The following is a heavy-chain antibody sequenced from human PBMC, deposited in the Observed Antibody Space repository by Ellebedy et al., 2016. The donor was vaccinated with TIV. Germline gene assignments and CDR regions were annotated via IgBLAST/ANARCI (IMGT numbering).Heavy chain of an antibody. V-gene: IGHV4-59*04. J-gene: IGHJ2*01. Sequence: ESLKISCTVSGGSISSYYWSWIRQPPGKGLEWIGTVYYSGNTYYNPSLKSRVTISVDTSMNRFSLELNSLTAADTAVYYCARNVLIFTFDKWYSDLWGRGTLVTVSS. CDR1: GGSISSYY. CDR2: VYYSGNT. CDR3: ARNVLIFTFDKWYSDL. D-gene: IGHD3/OR15-3a*01.